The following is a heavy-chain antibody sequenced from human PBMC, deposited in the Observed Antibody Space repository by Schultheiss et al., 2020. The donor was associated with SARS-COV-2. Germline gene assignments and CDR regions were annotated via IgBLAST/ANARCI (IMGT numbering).Heavy chain of an antibody. D-gene: IGHD6-13*01. Sequence: SQTLSLTCAVSGGSISNGDHTWSWIRQPPGKDLEWIGYIFHSGSTYSNPSVKSRVTISVDRSKNQFSLKLSSVTAADTAVYYCACYSSSWYNYWGQGTLVTVSS. CDR2: IFHSGST. J-gene: IGHJ4*02. V-gene: IGHV4-30-2*02. CDR1: GGSISNGDHT. CDR3: ACYSSSWYNY.